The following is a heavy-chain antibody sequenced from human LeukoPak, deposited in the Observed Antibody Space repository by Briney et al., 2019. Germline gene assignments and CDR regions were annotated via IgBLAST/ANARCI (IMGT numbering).Heavy chain of an antibody. Sequence: GGSLRLSCAASGFTFSSNSMNWVRQAPGKGLEWVSYISSSSSTLYYADSVKGRFTISRDNAKNSLYLQMNSLRAEDTAVYYCARMSGSHIDSWGQGTLVTVSS. V-gene: IGHV3-48*04. D-gene: IGHD1-26*01. CDR2: ISSSSSTL. CDR1: GFTFSSNS. J-gene: IGHJ4*02. CDR3: ARMSGSHIDS.